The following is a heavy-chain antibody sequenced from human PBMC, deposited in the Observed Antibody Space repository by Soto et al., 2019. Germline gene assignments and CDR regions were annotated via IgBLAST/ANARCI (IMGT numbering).Heavy chain of an antibody. CDR3: AKDLTTGTTLLDYMHV. Sequence: EVQLLESGGGLVQPGGSLSLSCAASGFTFSSYAMSWVRQAPGKGLEWVSAISCSGGSTYYADSVKGRFTIARDNSKNTLYLQMNRLRAEHTAVYYFAKDLTTGTTLLDYMHVWGKGTTVTISS. V-gene: IGHV3-23*01. CDR2: ISCSGGST. J-gene: IGHJ6*03. CDR1: GFTFSSYA. D-gene: IGHD1-1*01.